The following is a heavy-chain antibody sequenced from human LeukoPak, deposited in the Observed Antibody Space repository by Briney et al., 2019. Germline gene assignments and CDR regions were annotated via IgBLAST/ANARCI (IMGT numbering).Heavy chain of an antibody. CDR1: GYTFTSYG. CDR2: ISAYNGNT. D-gene: IGHD3-9*01. V-gene: IGHV1-18*01. J-gene: IGHJ4*02. Sequence: ASVKVSCKASGYTFTSYGISWVRQTPGQGLEWMGWISAYNGNTNYAQKLQGRVTMTTDTSTSTAYMELRSLRSDDTAVYYCATVHDYDILTGYYNTPPFDYWGQGTLVTVSS. CDR3: ATVHDYDILTGYYNTPPFDY.